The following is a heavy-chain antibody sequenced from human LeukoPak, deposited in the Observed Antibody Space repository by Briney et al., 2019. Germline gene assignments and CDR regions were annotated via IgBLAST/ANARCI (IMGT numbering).Heavy chain of an antibody. J-gene: IGHJ5*02. CDR1: GGTFSSYA. CDR2: IIPIFGTA. Sequence: SVKVSCKASGGTFSSYAISWVRQAPGQGHEWMGRIIPIFGTANYAQKFQGRVTITTDESTSTAYMELSSLRSEDTAVYYCARAHGSGSYYNVYWFDPWGQGTLVTVSS. CDR3: ARAHGSGSYYNVYWFDP. V-gene: IGHV1-69*05. D-gene: IGHD3-10*01.